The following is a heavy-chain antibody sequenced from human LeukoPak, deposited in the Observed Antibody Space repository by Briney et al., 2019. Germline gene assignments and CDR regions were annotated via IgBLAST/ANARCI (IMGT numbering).Heavy chain of an antibody. CDR2: VSGSGSVT. D-gene: IGHD5-18*01. J-gene: IGHJ4*02. CDR3: AKEPNGYSYGYPYYFDY. V-gene: IGHV3-23*01. CDR1: GFTFRSYA. Sequence: GGSLRLSCAASGFTFRSYAMNWVRQAPGKGLDRVSSVSGSGSVTFYGDSVKGRFTISRDNSKNTLYLQMNSLRAEDTAVYYCAKEPNGYSYGYPYYFDYWGQGTLVTVSS.